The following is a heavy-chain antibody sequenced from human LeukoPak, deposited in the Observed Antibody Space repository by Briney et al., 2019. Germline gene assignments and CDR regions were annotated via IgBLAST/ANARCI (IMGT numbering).Heavy chain of an antibody. V-gene: IGHV4-38-2*02. Sequence: SETLSLTCTVSGYSISSGYYWTWIRQPPGQALEWIATINHSGSTYYKPSLKSRVSISVDTSKNQFSPKLSSVAAADTAVYYCARYRGTSTSGSFYFDYWGQGTLVTVSS. D-gene: IGHD3-10*01. CDR2: INHSGST. J-gene: IGHJ4*02. CDR3: ARYRGTSTSGSFYFDY. CDR1: GYSISSGYY.